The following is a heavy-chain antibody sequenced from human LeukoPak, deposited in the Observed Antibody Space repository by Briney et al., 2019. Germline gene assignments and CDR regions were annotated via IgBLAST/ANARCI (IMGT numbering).Heavy chain of an antibody. CDR1: GFTFDDYA. CDR2: ISWNSGSI. V-gene: IGHV3-9*01. Sequence: PAGGSLRLSCAASGFTFDDYAMHWDRQAPGKGLEWVSGISWNSGSIGYADSVKGRFTISRDNAKNSLYLQMNSLRAEDTALYYCAKDMRDGYNSGFDYWGQGTLVTVSS. J-gene: IGHJ4*02. CDR3: AKDMRDGYNSGFDY. D-gene: IGHD5-24*01.